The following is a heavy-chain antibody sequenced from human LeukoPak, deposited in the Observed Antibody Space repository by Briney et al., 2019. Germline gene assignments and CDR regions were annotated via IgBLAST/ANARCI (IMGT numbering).Heavy chain of an antibody. CDR2: ISSSGSTI. CDR3: ARVGPDCSSTSCYSSWFDP. V-gene: IGHV3-11*04. J-gene: IGHJ5*02. D-gene: IGHD2-2*01. CDR1: GFTFSDYY. Sequence: PGGSLRLSCAASGFTFSDYYMSWIRQAPGKGLEWVSYISSSGSTIYYADSVKGRFTISRDNAKNSLYLQMNSLRAEDTAVYYCARVGPDCSSTSCYSSWFDPWGQGTLVTVSS.